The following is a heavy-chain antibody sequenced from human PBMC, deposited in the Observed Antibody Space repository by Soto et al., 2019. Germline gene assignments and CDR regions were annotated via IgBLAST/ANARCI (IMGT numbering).Heavy chain of an antibody. CDR1: GYAFTSYA. Sequence: ASLKFSCNTVGYAFTSYAVHWGRQARGQRLEGMGWINASNGNTKYSQKFQGRVTITRDTSASTAYMELSSLRAEDTAVYYCARDSLRARGSGSYLGYYYGMDVWGQGTTVTVSS. CDR3: ARDSLRARGSGSYLGYYYGMDV. D-gene: IGHD3-10*01. V-gene: IGHV1-3*01. J-gene: IGHJ6*02. CDR2: INASNGNT.